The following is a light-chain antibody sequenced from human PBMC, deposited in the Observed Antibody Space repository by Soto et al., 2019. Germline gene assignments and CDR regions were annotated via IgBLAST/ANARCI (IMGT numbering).Light chain of an antibody. CDR2: DAS. J-gene: IGKJ1*01. CDR3: QQRSNWPPA. CDR1: QSVSSY. V-gene: IGKV3-11*01. Sequence: EIVLTQSPATLSLSPWERATHSCRASQSVSSYLAWYQQKPGQAPRLLIYDASNRATGIPARFSGSGSGTDFTLTISSLDPEDFAVYYCQQRSNWPPAFGQGTKVEIK.